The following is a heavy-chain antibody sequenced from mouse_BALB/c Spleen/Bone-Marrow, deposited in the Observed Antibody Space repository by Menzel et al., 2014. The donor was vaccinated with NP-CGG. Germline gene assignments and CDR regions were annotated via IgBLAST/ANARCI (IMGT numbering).Heavy chain of an antibody. V-gene: IGHV7-3*02. CDR3: ARNYDGAMDY. J-gene: IGHJ4*01. Sequence: EVKLVESGGGLVQPGGSLRLSCATSGFTFTDYYMSWVRQPPGEALEWLGFIRNKANGYTTEYSASVKGRFTISRDNSQSILYLQMNTLRAEDSATYYCARNYDGAMDYWGQGTSVTVSS. CDR1: GFTFTDYY. CDR2: IRNKANGYTT. D-gene: IGHD2-12*01.